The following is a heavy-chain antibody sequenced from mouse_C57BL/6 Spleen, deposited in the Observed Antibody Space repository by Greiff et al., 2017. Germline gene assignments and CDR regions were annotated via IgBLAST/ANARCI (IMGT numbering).Heavy chain of an antibody. CDR3: ARVGNSNYVFLFAY. CDR2: IDPSDSET. D-gene: IGHD2-5*01. V-gene: IGHV1-52*01. CDR1: GYTFTSYW. J-gene: IGHJ3*01. Sequence: QVQLQQPGAELVRPGSSVKLSCKASGYTFTSYWMHWVKQRPIQGLEWIGNIDPSDSETHYNQKFKDKATLTVDKSSSTAYMQLSSLTSEDSAVYYCARVGNSNYVFLFAYWGQGTLVTVSA.